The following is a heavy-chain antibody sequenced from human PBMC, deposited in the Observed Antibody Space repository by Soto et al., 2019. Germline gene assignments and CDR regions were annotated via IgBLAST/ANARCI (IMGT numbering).Heavy chain of an antibody. Sequence: QVQLVQSGAEVKKPGASVKVSCKASGYNFSTYGISWVRQAPGQGLEWVGWIRLYNGNTKYARNFQDRVTMATDTSTDTAYMELRSLRSDDTAVYYCARENKWELSHWFDPWGQGTLVTVSS. CDR1: GYNFSTYG. V-gene: IGHV1-18*01. J-gene: IGHJ5*02. CDR2: IRLYNGNT. CDR3: ARENKWELSHWFDP. D-gene: IGHD1-26*01.